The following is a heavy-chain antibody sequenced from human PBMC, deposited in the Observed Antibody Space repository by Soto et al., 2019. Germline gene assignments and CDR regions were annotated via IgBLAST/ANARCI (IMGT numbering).Heavy chain of an antibody. D-gene: IGHD2-15*01. J-gene: IGHJ6*02. V-gene: IGHV1-18*01. CDR3: SREGFCRRGSCALCLHDLFGLDV. CDR1: GYTFSRYG. Sequence: GASVKVSCKASGYTFSRYGISWVRQGPGQGLEWMGWISTYNENTKYAQKFQGRVTMTTDTSTTTAYMELRSLTSDDTAMYYWSREGFCRRGSCALCLHDLFGLDVWG. CDR2: ISTYNENT.